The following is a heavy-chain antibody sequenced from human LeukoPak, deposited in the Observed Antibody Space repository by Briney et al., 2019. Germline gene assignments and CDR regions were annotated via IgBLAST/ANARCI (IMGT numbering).Heavy chain of an antibody. V-gene: IGHV3-66*01. CDR2: IYSGGST. Sequence: GGSLRLSCAASGFTVSSNYMSWVRQAPGKGLEWVSVIYSGGSTYYADSVKGRFTISRDNSKNTLYLQMNSLRAEDTAVYYCARVLRDYGDYIPPGAFDIWGQGTMVTISS. D-gene: IGHD4-17*01. CDR1: GFTVSSNY. CDR3: ARVLRDYGDYIPPGAFDI. J-gene: IGHJ3*02.